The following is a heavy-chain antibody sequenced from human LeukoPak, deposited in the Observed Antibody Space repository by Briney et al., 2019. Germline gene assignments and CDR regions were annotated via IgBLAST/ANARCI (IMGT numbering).Heavy chain of an antibody. CDR1: GFTFSTYW. CDR2: IKEDGSVQ. Sequence: PGGSLRLSCAASGFTFSTYWMSWVRQAPGKGLEWVASIKEDGSVQHYVDSVKGRFTISRDNAKNSLFLQMNSLRVEDTAVYFCKNDYGDYFDHWGQGTLVTVSS. D-gene: IGHD4-17*01. J-gene: IGHJ4*02. CDR3: KNDYGDYFDH. V-gene: IGHV3-7*01.